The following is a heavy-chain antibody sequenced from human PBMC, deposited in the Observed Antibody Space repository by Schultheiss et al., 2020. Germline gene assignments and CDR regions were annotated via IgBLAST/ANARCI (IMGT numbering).Heavy chain of an antibody. CDR3: ARGTVTAYYYYYGMDV. J-gene: IGHJ6*02. V-gene: IGHV4-34*09. D-gene: IGHD4-17*01. CDR2: IYYSGST. CDR1: GGSFSGYY. Sequence: SETLSLTCAVYGGSFSGYYWSWIRQPPGKGLEWIGYIYYSGSTYYNPSLKSRVTISVDTSKNQFSLKLSSVTAADTAVYYCARGTVTAYYYYYGMDVWGQGTTVTVSS.